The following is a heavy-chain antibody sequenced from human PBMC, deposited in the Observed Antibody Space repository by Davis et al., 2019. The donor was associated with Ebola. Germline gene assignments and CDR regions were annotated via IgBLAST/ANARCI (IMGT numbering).Heavy chain of an antibody. Sequence: GESLKISCAASGFTFSNAWMSWVRQAPGKGLEWLANINQDGSEKQYVDSVKGRFTISRDNAKNSVYLQVNSLRAEDTAVYYCATANRAISGYWGQGTLVTVSS. D-gene: IGHD2-2*02. V-gene: IGHV3-7*01. J-gene: IGHJ4*02. CDR2: INQDGSEK. CDR1: GFTFSNAW. CDR3: ATANRAISGY.